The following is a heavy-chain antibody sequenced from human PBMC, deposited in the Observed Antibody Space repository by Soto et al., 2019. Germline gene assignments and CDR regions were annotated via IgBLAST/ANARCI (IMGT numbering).Heavy chain of an antibody. Sequence: SVKVSCKASGFTFTSSAVQWVRQARGQRLEWIGWIVVGSGNTNYAQKFQERVTITRDMSTSTAYMELSSLRSEDTAVYYCAADIAMESYYFDYWGQGTLVTVSS. CDR1: GFTFTSSA. D-gene: IGHD5-18*01. CDR2: IVVGSGNT. J-gene: IGHJ4*02. CDR3: AADIAMESYYFDY. V-gene: IGHV1-58*01.